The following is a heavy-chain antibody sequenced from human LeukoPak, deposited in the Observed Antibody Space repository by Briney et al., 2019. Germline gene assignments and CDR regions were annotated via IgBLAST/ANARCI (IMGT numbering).Heavy chain of an antibody. J-gene: IGHJ3*02. CDR2: IYSGGST. CDR1: GLTVSSKD. V-gene: IGHV3-53*01. CDR3: ATLARYAFDI. D-gene: IGHD5-12*01. Sequence: GGSLRLSCAASGLTVSSKDMSWVRQAPGKGLEWVSVIYSGGSTYYADSVKGRFTISRDNSKNTLYLQMISLRAEDTAVYYCATLARYAFDIWGQGSMVTASS.